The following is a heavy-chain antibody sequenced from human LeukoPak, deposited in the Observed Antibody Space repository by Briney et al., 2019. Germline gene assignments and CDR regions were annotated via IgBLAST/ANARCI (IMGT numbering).Heavy chain of an antibody. J-gene: IGHJ5*02. V-gene: IGHV3-11*01. CDR2: ISSSGSTI. D-gene: IGHD2-8*01. Sequence: PGGSLRLSRAASGFTFSDYYMSWIRQAPGKGLEWVSYISSSGSTIYYADSVKGRFTISRDNAKNSLYLQMNSLRAEDTAVYYCARDPRYCTNGVCFKGFDPWGQGTLVTVSS. CDR3: ARDPRYCTNGVCFKGFDP. CDR1: GFTFSDYY.